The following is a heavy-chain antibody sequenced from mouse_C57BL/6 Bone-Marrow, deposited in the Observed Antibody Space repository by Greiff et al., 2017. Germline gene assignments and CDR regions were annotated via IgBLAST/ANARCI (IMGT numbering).Heavy chain of an antibody. J-gene: IGHJ3*01. D-gene: IGHD1-1*02. CDR2: ISYDGSN. Sequence: EVQLQESGPGLVKPSQSLSLTCSVTGYSITSGYYWNWIRQFPGNKLEWMGYISYDGSNNYNPSLKNRIYITRDTSKNQFFLKLNSVTTEDTATYYCARVHYAGFAYWRQGTLVTVSA. CDR1: GYSITSGYY. V-gene: IGHV3-6*01. CDR3: ARVHYAGFAY.